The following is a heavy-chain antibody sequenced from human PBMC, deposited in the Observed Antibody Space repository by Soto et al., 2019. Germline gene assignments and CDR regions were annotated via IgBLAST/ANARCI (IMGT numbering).Heavy chain of an antibody. Sequence: PSETLSLTCAGYGGSFSGYYWSWIRQPPGKGLEWIGEINRSGSTNYNPSLKSRVTISVDTSKNQFSLKLSSVTAADTAVYYCARLRITMVRGVPYYYYYYGMDVWGQGTTVTVSS. J-gene: IGHJ6*02. D-gene: IGHD3-10*01. CDR1: GGSFSGYY. V-gene: IGHV4-34*01. CDR3: ARLRITMVRGVPYYYYYYGMDV. CDR2: INRSGST.